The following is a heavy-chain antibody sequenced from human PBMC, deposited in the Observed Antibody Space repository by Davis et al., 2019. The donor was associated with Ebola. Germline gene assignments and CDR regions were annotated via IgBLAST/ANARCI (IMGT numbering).Heavy chain of an antibody. V-gene: IGHV3-30*03. CDR2: ILSDGTNK. Sequence: PGGSLRLSCAASGFPFSSYVMHWVRQAPGKGLECVASILSDGTNKDYADSVKGRFTISRDDSKNTVYLQMNTLRAEDTAVYYCTTWLVNHFDHWGQGTLVTVSS. J-gene: IGHJ4*02. D-gene: IGHD6-19*01. CDR1: GFPFSSYV. CDR3: TTWLVNHFDH.